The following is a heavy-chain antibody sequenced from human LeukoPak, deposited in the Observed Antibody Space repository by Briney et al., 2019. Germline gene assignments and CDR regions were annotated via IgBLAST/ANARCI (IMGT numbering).Heavy chain of an antibody. J-gene: IGHJ3*02. V-gene: IGHV4-59*01. CDR3: ARVLDLSKRGLDAFDI. D-gene: IGHD3-16*01. CDR2: VYYSGST. CDR1: GGSISSYF. Sequence: PSETLSLTCTVSGGSISSYFWSWIQQPPGKGLEWIGYVYYSGSTNYNPSLKSRVTISVDTSKKQFSPKLSSATAADTAVYYCARVLDLSKRGLDAFDIWGQGTMVTVSS.